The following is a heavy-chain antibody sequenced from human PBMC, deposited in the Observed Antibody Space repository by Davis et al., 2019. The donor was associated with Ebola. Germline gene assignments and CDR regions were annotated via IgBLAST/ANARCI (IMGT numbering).Heavy chain of an antibody. CDR3: ARWGPFYYFSDL. CDR1: GGTFSSYA. CDR2: IIPILGIA. V-gene: IGHV1-69*04. J-gene: IGHJ4*02. Sequence: AASVKVSCKASGGTFSSYAISWVRQAPGQGLEWMGRIIPILGIANYAQKFQGRVTITADESTSTAYMELSSLRSEDTAVYYCARWGPFYYFSDLWAQGTLVTVSA. D-gene: IGHD3-3*01.